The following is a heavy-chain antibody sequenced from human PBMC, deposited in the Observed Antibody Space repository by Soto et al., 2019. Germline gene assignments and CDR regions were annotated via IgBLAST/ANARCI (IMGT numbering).Heavy chain of an antibody. CDR3: ARDDPSNWFDP. J-gene: IGHJ5*02. CDR1: GFTFSDYY. CDR2: ISSSGSAI. Sequence: GGSLRLSCAASGFTFSDYYMSWIRQAPGKGLQWVSYISSSGSAIYYADSVKGRFTISRDNAKNSVYLQMNSLRAEDTAVYYCARDDPSNWFDPWGQGTLVTVSS. V-gene: IGHV3-11*01.